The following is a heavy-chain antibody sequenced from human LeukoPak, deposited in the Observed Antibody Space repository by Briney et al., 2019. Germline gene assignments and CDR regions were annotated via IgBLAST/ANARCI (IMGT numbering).Heavy chain of an antibody. J-gene: IGHJ4*02. V-gene: IGHV3-30-3*01. D-gene: IGHD6-25*01. CDR2: ISYDGNDK. CDR1: GFIFSSYA. CDR3: AREWGNSGFDY. Sequence: GGSLRLSCSVPGFIFSSYAMHWVRQAPGKGLEWVAVISYDGNDKYYADSVKGRFTISRDSSENTLFLQMSSLRIEDTAVYYCAREWGNSGFDYWGQGTLVTVSS.